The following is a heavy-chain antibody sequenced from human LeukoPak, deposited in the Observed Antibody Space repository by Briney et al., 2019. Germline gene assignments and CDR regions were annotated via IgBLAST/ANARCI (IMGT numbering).Heavy chain of an antibody. J-gene: IGHJ4*02. V-gene: IGHV4-59*01. CDR2: MSYSGSG. D-gene: IGHD3-10*01. CDR3: ARGNGAGSYYTYSSFDY. CDR1: GGSIRNYY. Sequence: PAETLSLTCTVSGGSIRNYYWGWIRQPPGKRLEWIGCMSYSGSGNYNPSLKSRVTISVDTSKNQISLKLSSVTAADTALYYCARGNGAGSYYTYSSFDYWGQGILVTVSS.